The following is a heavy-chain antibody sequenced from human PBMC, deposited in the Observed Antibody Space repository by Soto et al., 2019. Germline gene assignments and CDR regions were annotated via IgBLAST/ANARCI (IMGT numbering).Heavy chain of an antibody. CDR2: TSGSGGST. J-gene: IGHJ4*02. CDR3: AKDKAGDYGKELRDY. CDR1: GFTFSSYA. D-gene: IGHD4-17*01. V-gene: IGHV3-23*01. Sequence: PGGSLRLSCAASGFTFSSYAMSWVRQAPGKGLEWVSATSGSGGSTYYADSVKGRFTISRDNSKNTLYLQMNSLRAEDTAVYYYAKDKAGDYGKELRDYWGQGTLVTVSS.